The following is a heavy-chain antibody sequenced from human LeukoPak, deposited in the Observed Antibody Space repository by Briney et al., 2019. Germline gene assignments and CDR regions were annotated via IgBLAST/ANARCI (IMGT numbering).Heavy chain of an antibody. CDR2: IYYSGST. D-gene: IGHD3-22*01. J-gene: IGHJ4*02. V-gene: IGHV4-59*01. CDR1: GGSISSYY. Sequence: SETLSLTCTVSGGSISSYYWSWIRQPPGKGLEWIGYIYYSGSTNYNPSPKSRVTISVDTSKNQFSLKLSSVTAADTAVYYCAGASYDSSGVHWGQGTLVTGSS. CDR3: AGASYDSSGVH.